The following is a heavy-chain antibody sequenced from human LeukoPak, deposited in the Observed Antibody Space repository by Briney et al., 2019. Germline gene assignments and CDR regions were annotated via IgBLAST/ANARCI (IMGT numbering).Heavy chain of an antibody. D-gene: IGHD6-13*01. V-gene: IGHV3-74*01. J-gene: IGHJ4*02. CDR2: IKSDGSST. Sequence: QSGGSLRLSCAASGFTFSRYWMQWVRHAPGKGLGWVSRIKSDGSSTIYADSVTGRFTISRDNAKNTLYLQMNSLRAEDTAVYYCARWAFVSAACTDYGGQGPLVTVSS. CDR1: GFTFSRYW. CDR3: ARWAFVSAACTDY.